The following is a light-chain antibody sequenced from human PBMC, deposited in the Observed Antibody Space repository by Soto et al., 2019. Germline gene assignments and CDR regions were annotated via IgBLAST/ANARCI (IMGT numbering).Light chain of an antibody. J-gene: IGLJ1*01. CDR3: QSYDSSLSGFV. CDR2: GNN. CDR1: SSNIGAGYD. V-gene: IGLV1-40*01. Sequence: QSVLTQSPSVSGAPGQRVTISCTGSSSNIGAGYDVHWYQQVPGTAPKLLIYGNNNRPSGVPGRFSGSKSGTSASLAITGLQAEDEADYYCQSYDSSLSGFVFATGTKLTVL.